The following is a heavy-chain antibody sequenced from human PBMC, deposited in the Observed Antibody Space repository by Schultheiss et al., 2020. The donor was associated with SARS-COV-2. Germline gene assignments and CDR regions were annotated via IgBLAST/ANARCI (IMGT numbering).Heavy chain of an antibody. D-gene: IGHD6-13*01. Sequence: SETLSLTCAVSGGSISSGGYSWSWIRQPPGKGLEWIGRIYTSGSTNYNPSLKSRVTISVDTSKNQFSLKLSSVTAADTAVYYCARGWGSSSWYPYYYYGMDVWGQGTTVTVSS. CDR1: GGSISSGGYS. CDR3: ARGWGSSSWYPYYYYGMDV. J-gene: IGHJ6*02. V-gene: IGHV4-61*02. CDR2: IYTSGST.